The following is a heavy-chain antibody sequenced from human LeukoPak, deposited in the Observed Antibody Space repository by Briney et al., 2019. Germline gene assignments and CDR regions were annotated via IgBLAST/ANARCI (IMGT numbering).Heavy chain of an antibody. CDR1: GGTFSSYA. CDR3: ASAPIVATIPDY. J-gene: IGHJ4*02. V-gene: IGHV1-69*06. Sequence: SVKVSCKASGGTFSSYAISWVRQAPGQGLEWMGGIIPIFGTANYAQKFQGRVTITADKSTSTAYMELSSLRSEDTAVYYCASAPIVATIPDYWGQGTLVTVSS. CDR2: IIPIFGTA. D-gene: IGHD5-12*01.